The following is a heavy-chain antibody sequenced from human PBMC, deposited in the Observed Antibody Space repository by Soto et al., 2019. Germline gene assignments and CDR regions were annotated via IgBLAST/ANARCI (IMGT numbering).Heavy chain of an antibody. CDR1: GGTFSSYA. CDR2: IIPIFGTA. D-gene: IGHD1-26*01. Sequence: GASVKVSCKASGGTFSSYAISWVRQAPGQGLEWMGGIIPIFGTANYAQKFQGRVTITADESTSTAYMELSSLRSEDTAVYYCAREWELKGYFDYWGQGTLVTVSS. V-gene: IGHV1-69*13. J-gene: IGHJ4*02. CDR3: AREWELKGYFDY.